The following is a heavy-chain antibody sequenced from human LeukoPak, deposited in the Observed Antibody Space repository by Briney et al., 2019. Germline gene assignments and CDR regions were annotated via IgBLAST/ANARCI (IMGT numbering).Heavy chain of an antibody. Sequence: ASVKSSSKAFGYTLTGYFWHGGGQPPGKGLGGMGIINPSGGSTSYAQKFQGRVTMTRDTSTSTVYMELSSLRSEDTAVYYCARYCGGDCLYGGFDYWGQGTLVTVSS. CDR2: INPSGGST. V-gene: IGHV1-46*01. CDR1: GYTLTGYF. CDR3: ARYCGGDCLYGGFDY. J-gene: IGHJ4*02. D-gene: IGHD2-21*02.